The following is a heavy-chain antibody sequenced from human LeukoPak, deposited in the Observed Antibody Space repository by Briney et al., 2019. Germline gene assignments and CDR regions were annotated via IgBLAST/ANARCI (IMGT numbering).Heavy chain of an antibody. CDR1: GGSFSGYY. D-gene: IGHD3-10*01. CDR3: ARGGYYGSGSYYKQRFDP. V-gene: IGHV4-34*01. CDR2: INHSGST. J-gene: IGHJ5*02. Sequence: SETLSLTCAVYGGSFSGYYWSWIRQPPGKGLEWIGEINHSGSTNYNPFLKSRVTISVDTSKNQFSLKLSSVTAADTAVYYCARGGYYGSGSYYKQRFDPWGQGTLVTVSS.